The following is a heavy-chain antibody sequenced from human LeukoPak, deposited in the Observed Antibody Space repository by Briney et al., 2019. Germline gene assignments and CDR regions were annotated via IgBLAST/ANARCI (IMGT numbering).Heavy chain of an antibody. CDR3: AKDSGRGYSYGYGFDY. CDR1: GYTFTSYY. J-gene: IGHJ4*02. Sequence: ASVKVSCKASGYTFTSYYMHWVRQAPGQGLEWMGIINPSGGSTSYAQKFQGRVTMTRDMSTSTVYMELSSLRAEDMALYYCAKDSGRGYSYGYGFDYWGQGTLVTVSS. CDR2: INPSGGST. D-gene: IGHD5-18*01. V-gene: IGHV1-46*01.